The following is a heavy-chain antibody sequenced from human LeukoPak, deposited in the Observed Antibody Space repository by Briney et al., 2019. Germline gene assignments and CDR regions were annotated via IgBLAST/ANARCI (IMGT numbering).Heavy chain of an antibody. CDR3: VRDNPRCCGVIPSNIDDY. Sequence: PGGSLRLSCAASGFTFSSYAMSWVRQAPGKGLEWVSAISGSGSSTYYADSVKGRFTISRDNSKNTLYLQVNSLRAEDTAVYYCVRDNPRCCGVIPSNIDDYWGQGTLVTVSS. D-gene: IGHD2/OR15-2a*01. CDR1: GFTFSSYA. V-gene: IGHV3-23*01. J-gene: IGHJ4*02. CDR2: ISGSGSST.